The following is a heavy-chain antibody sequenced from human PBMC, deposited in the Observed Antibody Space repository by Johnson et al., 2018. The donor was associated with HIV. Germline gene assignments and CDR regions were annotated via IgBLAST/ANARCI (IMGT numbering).Heavy chain of an antibody. V-gene: IGHV3-64*07. Sequence: VQLVESGGGVVQPGRSLRLSCAASGFTFSAYAVHWVRQAPGKGLEWVSGINWNGGSTGYADSLKDRFTISIDNSKNTLYLQMGSLRAEDTAVSYCARGYCSGGSCYSEYAFDIWGQGTMVTVSS. J-gene: IGHJ3*02. CDR2: INWNGGST. CDR1: GFTFSAYA. D-gene: IGHD2-15*01. CDR3: ARGYCSGGSCYSEYAFDI.